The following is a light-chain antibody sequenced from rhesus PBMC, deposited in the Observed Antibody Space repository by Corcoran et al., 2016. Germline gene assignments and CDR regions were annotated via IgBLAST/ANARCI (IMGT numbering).Light chain of an antibody. CDR1: SSNIVAYNF. J-gene: IGLJ1*01. CDR3: SSYAGSYTLI. CDR2: EVN. V-gene: IGLV2-32*01. Sequence: QAALTQPRSVSRSPGQSVTISCTGASSNIVAYNFVSWYQQFPDTAPKLLIYEVNKRPSGVSDRFSGSKSDNTASLTISGLQAEDEADYYCSSYAGSYTLIFGPGTRLTVL.